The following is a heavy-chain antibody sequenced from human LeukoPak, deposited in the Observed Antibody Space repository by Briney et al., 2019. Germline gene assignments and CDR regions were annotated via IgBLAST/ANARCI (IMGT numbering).Heavy chain of an antibody. CDR2: IWSDGSNE. J-gene: IGHJ3*02. CDR3: AKEVERVLRFLEWLLNAFDI. V-gene: IGHV3-33*06. Sequence: GMSLRLSCAASGFSFSTYAMHWVRQAPGKGLDWVAMIWSDGSNEYYADSVKGRFTISRDNSKNTLYLQMNSLRAEDTAVYYCAKEVERVLRFLEWLLNAFDIWGQGTMVTVSS. D-gene: IGHD3-3*01. CDR1: GFSFSTYA.